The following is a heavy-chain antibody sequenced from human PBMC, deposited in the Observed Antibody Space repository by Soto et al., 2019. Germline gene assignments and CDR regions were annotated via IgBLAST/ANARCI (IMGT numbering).Heavy chain of an antibody. CDR3: ARVNSGTAMVTMGLRYYYYGMDV. J-gene: IGHJ6*02. CDR1: GGTFSSYA. CDR2: IIPIFGTA. Sequence: QVQLVQSGAEVKKPGSSVKVPCKASGGTFSSYAISWVRQAPGQGLEWMGGIIPIFGTANYAQKFQGRVTITADESTSTAYMELSSLRSEDTAVYYCARVNSGTAMVTMGLRYYYYGMDVWGQGTTVTVSS. V-gene: IGHV1-69*01. D-gene: IGHD5-18*01.